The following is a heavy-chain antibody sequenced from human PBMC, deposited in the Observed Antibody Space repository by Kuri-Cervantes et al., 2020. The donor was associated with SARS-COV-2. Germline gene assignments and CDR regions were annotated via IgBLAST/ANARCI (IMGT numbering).Heavy chain of an antibody. D-gene: IGHD3-22*01. Sequence: GESLKISCAASGFTFSSYAMSWVRQAPGKGLEWVAAISGSGGSTYYADSVKGRFTLSRDNSKNTLYLQMNSLRAGDTAVYYCAKDIPFTLTYYYDSSCYQSWGQGTLVTVSS. CDR2: ISGSGGST. CDR1: GFTFSSYA. CDR3: AKDIPFTLTYYYDSSCYQS. V-gene: IGHV3-23*01. J-gene: IGHJ5*02.